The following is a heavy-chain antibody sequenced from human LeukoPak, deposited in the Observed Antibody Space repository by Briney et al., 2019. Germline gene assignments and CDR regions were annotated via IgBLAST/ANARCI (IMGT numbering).Heavy chain of an antibody. D-gene: IGHD3-9*01. CDR3: ATGGLTGYFYDY. J-gene: IGHJ4*02. Sequence: ASVKVSCKASGYTFTSYDINWVRQATGQGLEWMGWMNPNSGNTGYAQKFQGRVTMTEDTSTDTAYMELSSLRSEDTAVYYCATGGLTGYFYDYWGQGTLVTVSS. CDR1: GYTFTSYD. CDR2: MNPNSGNT. V-gene: IGHV1-8*01.